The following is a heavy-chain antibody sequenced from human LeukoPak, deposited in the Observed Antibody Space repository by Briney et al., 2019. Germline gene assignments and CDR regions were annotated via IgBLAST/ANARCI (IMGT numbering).Heavy chain of an antibody. V-gene: IGHV1-69*01. Sequence: SVKVSCKASGGTFSSYAISWVRQAPGQGLEWMGGIIPIFGTANYAQKFQGRVTITADESTSTAYMELSSLRSEDTAVYYCARDAPDPWYYYYCIDVWGKGTTVTVSS. J-gene: IGHJ6*03. CDR1: GGTFSSYA. CDR2: IIPIFGTA. CDR3: ARDAPDPWYYYYCIDV.